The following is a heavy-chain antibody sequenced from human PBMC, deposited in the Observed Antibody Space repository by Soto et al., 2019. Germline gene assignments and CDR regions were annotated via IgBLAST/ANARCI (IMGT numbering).Heavy chain of an antibody. V-gene: IGHV4-34*01. CDR1: YGSCIGYY. Sequence: XTQPVPNSVDYGSCIGYYCRWILQPPGKGLEWIGEINHSGSTNYNPPLKSRVTISVDTSKNQFSLKTSSVTAADTAVYYCATLNWGRRDYCGQGSLVTVS. J-gene: IGHJ4*02. CDR2: INHSGST. CDR3: ATLNWGRRDY. D-gene: IGHD7-27*01.